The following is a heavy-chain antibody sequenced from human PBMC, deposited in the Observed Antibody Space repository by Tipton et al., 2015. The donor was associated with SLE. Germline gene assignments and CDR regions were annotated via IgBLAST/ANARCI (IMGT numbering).Heavy chain of an antibody. V-gene: IGHV3-11*05. J-gene: IGHJ5*02. Sequence: SLRLSCAASGFTFSDYCMSWIRQAPGKGLEWVSYISSSSSYTNYADSVKGRFTISRDNAKNSLYLQMNSLRAEDTAVYYCAKGREQQLVGWFDPWGQGTLVTVSS. CDR3: AKGREQQLVGWFDP. CDR1: GFTFSDYC. D-gene: IGHD6-13*01. CDR2: ISSSSSYT.